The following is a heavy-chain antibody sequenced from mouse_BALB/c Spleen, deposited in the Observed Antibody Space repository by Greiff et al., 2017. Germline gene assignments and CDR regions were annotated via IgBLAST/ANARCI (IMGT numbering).Heavy chain of an antibody. Sequence: EVHLVESGGGLVQPGGSLRLSCATSGFTFTDYYMSWVRQPPGKALEWLGFIRNKANGYTTEYSASVKGRFTISRDNSQSILYLQMNTLRAEDSATYYCARSHDGYSWYFDVWGAGTTVTVSS. CDR3: ARSHDGYSWYFDV. CDR1: GFTFTDYY. CDR2: IRNKANGYTT. V-gene: IGHV7-3*02. J-gene: IGHJ1*01. D-gene: IGHD2-3*01.